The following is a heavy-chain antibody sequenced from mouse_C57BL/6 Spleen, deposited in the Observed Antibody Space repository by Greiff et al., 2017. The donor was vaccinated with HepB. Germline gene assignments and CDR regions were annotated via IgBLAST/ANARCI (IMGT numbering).Heavy chain of an antibody. Sequence: QVQLQQPGAELVMPGASVKLSCKASGYTFTSYWMHWVKQRPGQGLEWIGEIDPSDSYTNYNQKFKGKSTLTVDKSSSTAYMQLSSLTSEDSAVYYCARDGYDSFAYWGQGTLDTVSA. CDR3: ARDGYDSFAY. V-gene: IGHV1-69*01. CDR2: IDPSDSYT. CDR1: GYTFTSYW. J-gene: IGHJ3*01. D-gene: IGHD2-2*01.